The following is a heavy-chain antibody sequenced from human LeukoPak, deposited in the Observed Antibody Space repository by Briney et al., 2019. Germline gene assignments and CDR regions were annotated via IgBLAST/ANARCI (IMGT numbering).Heavy chain of an antibody. CDR3: AKDGYSSSSLAFDY. Sequence: GGSLRLSCAASGFTFSSYAMHWVRQAPGKGLEWVAVISYDGSNKYYADSVKGRFTISRDNSKNTLYLQMNSLRAEDTAVYYCAKDGYSSSSLAFDYWGQGTLVTVSS. J-gene: IGHJ4*02. CDR2: ISYDGSNK. CDR1: GFTFSSYA. V-gene: IGHV3-30-3*01. D-gene: IGHD6-6*01.